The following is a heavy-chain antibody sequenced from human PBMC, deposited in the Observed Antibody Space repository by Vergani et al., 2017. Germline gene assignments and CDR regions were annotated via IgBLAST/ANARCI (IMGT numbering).Heavy chain of an antibody. J-gene: IGHJ4*02. CDR3: ARLYGHYNSGSKYFDC. D-gene: IGHD1-26*01. CDR2: IHPADSDT. CDR1: GYSFTNYW. V-gene: IGHV5-51*01. Sequence: EVQLVQSGAEVKKPGESLKISCQISGYSFTNYWIGWVRQMPGKGLEWMGIIHPADSDTRYSPSFQGQVTISVDKSISTAYLQRSSLRASDSAMYYCARLYGHYNSGSKYFDCWRQETLVTVSS.